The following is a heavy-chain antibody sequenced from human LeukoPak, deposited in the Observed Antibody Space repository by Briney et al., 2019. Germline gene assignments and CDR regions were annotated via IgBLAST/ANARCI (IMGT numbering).Heavy chain of an antibody. V-gene: IGHV4-34*01. CDR1: GGSFSGYY. Sequence: SETLSLTCGVHGGSFSGYYWSWIRQPPGKGLEWIGEINHSGSTNYNPSLKSRVTISVDTSKNQFSLKLSSVTAADTAVYYCASRYCSSTSCYYYYMDVWGKGTTVTVSS. CDR2: INHSGST. J-gene: IGHJ6*03. CDR3: ASRYCSSTSCYYYYMDV. D-gene: IGHD2-2*01.